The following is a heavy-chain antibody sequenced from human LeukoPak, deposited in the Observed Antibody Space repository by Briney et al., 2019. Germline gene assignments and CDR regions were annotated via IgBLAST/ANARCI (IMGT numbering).Heavy chain of an antibody. CDR2: IYPGGSDT. V-gene: IGHV5-51*01. J-gene: IGHJ6*02. D-gene: IGHD6-13*01. CDR1: GYSFTSYW. Sequence: GESLKISCKGSGYSFTSYWIGWVRQMPGKGLEWMGIIYPGGSDTRYSPSFQGQVTISADKSISTAYLQWSSLKASDTAMYYCARLAAAGTRYYYYYGMDVWGQGTTVTVSS. CDR3: ARLAAAGTRYYYYYGMDV.